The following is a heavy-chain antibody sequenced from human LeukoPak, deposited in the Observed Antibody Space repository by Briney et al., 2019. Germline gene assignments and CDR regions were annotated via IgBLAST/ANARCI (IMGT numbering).Heavy chain of an antibody. D-gene: IGHD6-19*01. Sequence: SETLSLTCTVSGGSISSYYWSWIRQPPGKGLGWIGYIYYSGSTNYNPSLKSRVTISVDTSKNQFSLKLSSVTAADTAVYYCARLYSSGWYADDAFDIWGQGTMVTVSS. CDR3: ARLYSSGWYADDAFDI. CDR2: IYYSGST. J-gene: IGHJ3*02. V-gene: IGHV4-59*01. CDR1: GGSISSYY.